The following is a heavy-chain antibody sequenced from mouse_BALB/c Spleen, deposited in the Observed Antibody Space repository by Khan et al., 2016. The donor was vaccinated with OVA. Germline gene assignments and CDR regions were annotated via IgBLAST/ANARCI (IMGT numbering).Heavy chain of an antibody. CDR3: ARRTTGYAMDY. J-gene: IGHJ4*01. D-gene: IGHD2-14*01. CDR2: INPRSSYT. V-gene: IGHV1-4*01. Sequence: VELVESGAELARPGASVKMSCKASGYTFTSNTMHWVKQRPGQGLEWIGYINPRSSYTNYNQKFKDKATLTADQSSSTAYMQLSSLTSEDSAVYYCARRTTGYAMDYWGQGTSVTVSS. CDR1: GYTFTSNT.